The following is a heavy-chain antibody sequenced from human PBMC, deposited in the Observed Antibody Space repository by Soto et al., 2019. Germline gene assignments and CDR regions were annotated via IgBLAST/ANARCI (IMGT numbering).Heavy chain of an antibody. CDR2: IIPIFGTA. J-gene: IGHJ5*02. CDR3: ARNLVVVAATPSWFDP. D-gene: IGHD2-15*01. Sequence: AASVKVSCKASGGTFSSYAISWVRQAPGQGLEWMGGIIPIFGTANYAQKFQGRVTITADESTSTAYMELSSLRSEDTAVYYCARNLVVVAATPSWFDPWGQGTLVTVSS. CDR1: GGTFSSYA. V-gene: IGHV1-69*13.